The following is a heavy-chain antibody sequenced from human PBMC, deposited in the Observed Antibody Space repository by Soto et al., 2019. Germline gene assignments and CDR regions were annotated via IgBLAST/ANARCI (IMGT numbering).Heavy chain of an antibody. CDR2: LYNTGST. CDR1: GGSISSYY. D-gene: IGHD3-3*01. V-gene: IGHV4-59*03. CDR3: AGMSFTVCGEVIDNFYFYGMDV. J-gene: IGHJ6*02. Sequence: PSETLSLTCNVSGGSISSYYWTWIRQPPGKGLEWIGYLYNTGSTNYNPSLKSRVTISLDTSKNQFFLNLSSVTAADTAVYYCAGMSFTVCGEVIDNFYFYGMDVWGQGTTVTVSS.